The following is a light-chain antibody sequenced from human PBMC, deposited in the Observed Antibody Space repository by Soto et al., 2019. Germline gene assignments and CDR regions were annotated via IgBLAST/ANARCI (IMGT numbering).Light chain of an antibody. CDR2: GNS. CDR1: SSNIGAGYD. Sequence: QSVLTQPPSVSGAPGQRVTISCTGSSSNIGAGYDVHWYQQLPGTAPKLLIYGNSNRPSGVPDRFSGSKSGTSASLAITGIQAEDDADYYCQSYDSSLSGWLFGGGTKLTVL. CDR3: QSYDSSLSGWL. J-gene: IGLJ3*02. V-gene: IGLV1-40*01.